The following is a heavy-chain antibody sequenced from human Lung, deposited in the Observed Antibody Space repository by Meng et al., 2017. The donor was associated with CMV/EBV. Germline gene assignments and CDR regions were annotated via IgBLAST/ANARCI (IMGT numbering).Heavy chain of an antibody. CDR2: IYDSGKT. D-gene: IGHD3-22*01. V-gene: IGHV4-30-2*01. Sequence: WSWIRQAPGKGLEWIGYIYDSGKTYYNPSLKSRVTISVLSSKNQFSLELSSVTAADTAVYYCARNNYFDLSGSYQGRSYFFDYWGQGILVTVSS. J-gene: IGHJ4*02. CDR3: ARNNYFDLSGSYQGRSYFFDY.